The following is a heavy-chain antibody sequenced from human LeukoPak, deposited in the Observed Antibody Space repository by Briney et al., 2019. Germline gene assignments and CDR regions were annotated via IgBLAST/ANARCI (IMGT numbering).Heavy chain of an antibody. CDR3: AKDHLRFLEWLPFDY. CDR2: VSTSGAST. J-gene: IGHJ4*02. Sequence: GGSLRLSCAASGFTFSSFSMNWVRQAPGKGLEWVSTVSTSGASTYYADSVKGRFTISRDNSKNTLYLQMNSLRAEDTAVYYCAKDHLRFLEWLPFDYWGQGTLVTVSS. CDR1: GFTFSSFS. V-gene: IGHV3-23*01. D-gene: IGHD3-3*01.